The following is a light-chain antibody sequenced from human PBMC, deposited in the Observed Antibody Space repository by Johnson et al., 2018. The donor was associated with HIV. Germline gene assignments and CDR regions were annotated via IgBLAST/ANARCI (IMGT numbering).Light chain of an antibody. V-gene: IGLV1-51*01. Sequence: QSVLTQPPSVSAAPGQKVAISCSGSSSNIGNNYVSWYQQLPGTAPKLLIYDDYKRPSGIPDRFSGSKSGTSATLGFTGLQTGDEADYYCGTWDSSLSAEVFGTGTKVTVL. CDR1: SSNIGNNY. CDR3: GTWDSSLSAEV. J-gene: IGLJ1*01. CDR2: DDY.